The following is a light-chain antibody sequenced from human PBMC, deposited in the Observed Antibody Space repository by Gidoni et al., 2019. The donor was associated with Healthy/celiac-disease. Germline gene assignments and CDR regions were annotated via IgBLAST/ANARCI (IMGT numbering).Light chain of an antibody. CDR3: CSYAGSHVV. CDR2: DVS. Sequence: QSALTQPRPVSGSPGQSVTISCTGTSSDVGGYNYVSWYQQHPGKAPKLMIYDVSKRPSGVPDRFSGSKSGNTASLTISGLQAEDEADYYCCSYAGSHVVCGGGTKLTVL. V-gene: IGLV2-11*01. CDR1: SSDVGGYNY. J-gene: IGLJ2*01.